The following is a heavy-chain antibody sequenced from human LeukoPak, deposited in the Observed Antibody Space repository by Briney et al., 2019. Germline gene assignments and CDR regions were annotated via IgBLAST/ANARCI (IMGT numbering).Heavy chain of an antibody. CDR2: ISGSGGSK. D-gene: IGHD2-2*01. CDR1: GFTFSTYA. V-gene: IGHV3-23*01. J-gene: IGHJ4*02. Sequence: GGSLRLSCAASGFTFSTYAMRWVRQAPGKGLEWVSAISGSGGSKYYADSVKGRFTISRDNAKNSLYLQINSLRAEDTAVYCARDQRYCSSSSCPWEPFDYWGQGTLVTVSS. CDR3: ARDQRYCSSSSCPWEPFDY.